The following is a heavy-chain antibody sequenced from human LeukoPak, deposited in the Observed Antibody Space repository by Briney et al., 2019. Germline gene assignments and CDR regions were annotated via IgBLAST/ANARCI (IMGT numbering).Heavy chain of an antibody. J-gene: IGHJ4*02. Sequence: PSETLSLTCAVYGGSFSAYYGSWIRQPPGKGLEWIGEINRSGGTNYNRSLKSRVTMSVDTSKSQFSLNLSSVTVADTAVYFCARGGGSTNWYLFDYWGQGTLVTVSA. D-gene: IGHD6-13*01. CDR1: GGSFSAYY. CDR3: ARGGGSTNWYLFDY. CDR2: INRSGGT. V-gene: IGHV4-34*01.